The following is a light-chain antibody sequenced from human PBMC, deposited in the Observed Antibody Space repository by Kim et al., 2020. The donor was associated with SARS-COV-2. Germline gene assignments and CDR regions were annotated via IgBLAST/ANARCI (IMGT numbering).Light chain of an antibody. J-gene: IGLJ1*01. Sequence: SYELTQPPSVSVAPGKTARITCGGNNIGSKSVHWYQQKPGQAPVLVIYYDSDRPSGIPERFSGSNSGNTATLTISRVEAGDEADYYCKVWDSSSVLGTGTKVTVL. CDR2: YDS. V-gene: IGLV3-21*04. CDR3: KVWDSSSV. CDR1: NIGSKS.